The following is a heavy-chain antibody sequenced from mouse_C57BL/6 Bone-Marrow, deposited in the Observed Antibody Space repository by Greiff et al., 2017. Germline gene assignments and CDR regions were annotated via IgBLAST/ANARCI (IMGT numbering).Heavy chain of an antibody. D-gene: IGHD3-2*02. CDR2: VYPYNGGT. Sequence: EVQLQQSGPVLVKPGPSVKISCKASGFTFTDYYMHWVKQSHGKSLEWIGLVYPYNGGTSYNQKFKGKATLTVDTSSSTAYMELNSLTSEDSAVYYCAKQLRLPDYYAMDYWDQGTSVTVSS. J-gene: IGHJ4*01. CDR3: AKQLRLPDYYAMDY. CDR1: GFTFTDYY. V-gene: IGHV1-36*01.